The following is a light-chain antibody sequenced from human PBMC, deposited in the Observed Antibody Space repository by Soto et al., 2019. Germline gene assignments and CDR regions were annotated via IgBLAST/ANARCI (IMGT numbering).Light chain of an antibody. V-gene: IGKV3-15*01. Sequence: EIVLTQSPATLSVSPGERATLSCRASQSVSSNFPWYQQKPGQAPGLLIYGASTRLTGIPARFSGSGSGTEVTLIISSLQSADFAVYYCQQYNNWSLITFGQGTRLEIK. CDR2: GAS. CDR1: QSVSSN. J-gene: IGKJ5*01. CDR3: QQYNNWSLIT.